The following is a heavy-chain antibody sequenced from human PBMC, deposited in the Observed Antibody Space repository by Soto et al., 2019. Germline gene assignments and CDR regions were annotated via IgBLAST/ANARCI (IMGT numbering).Heavy chain of an antibody. CDR1: GYTFIIYG. CDR2: ISPYNGNT. J-gene: IGHJ3*02. D-gene: IGHD5-18*01. V-gene: IGHV1-18*01. CDR3: ARDPANQLTDAFDI. Sequence: HVQLVQSGAEVKKPGASLKVSCKASGYTFIIYGVTWVRQAPGQGLEWLGWISPYNGNTNYAQKVQGRITMTTDTSMSTVYMDLRSRRTDGTAVYYCARDPANQLTDAFDIWGQGNMVVVSS.